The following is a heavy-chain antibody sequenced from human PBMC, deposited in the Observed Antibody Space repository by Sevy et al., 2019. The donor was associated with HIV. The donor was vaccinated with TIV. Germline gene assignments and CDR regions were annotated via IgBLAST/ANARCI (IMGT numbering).Heavy chain of an antibody. CDR3: TRVSRGTDVDY. D-gene: IGHD2-2*01. V-gene: IGHV3-7*01. Sequence: GGSLRLSCMASGFTFRNSWMNWVRQAPGKGLEWVANINPAGTEEFYVDSVKGRFIISRDNAKNSLFLQMNSLRAEDTAVYYCTRVSRGTDVDYWGQGTLVTVSS. CDR1: GFTFRNSW. CDR2: INPAGTEE. J-gene: IGHJ4*02.